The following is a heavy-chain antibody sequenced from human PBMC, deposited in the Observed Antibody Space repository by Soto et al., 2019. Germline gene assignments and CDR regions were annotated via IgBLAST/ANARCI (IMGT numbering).Heavy chain of an antibody. J-gene: IGHJ6*02. CDR3: AKVASSSLVRGTYYYYYGMDV. V-gene: IGHV3-23*01. CDR1: GFTFSSYA. D-gene: IGHD6-6*01. Sequence: GGSLRLSCAASGFTFSSYAMSWVRQAPGKGLEWVSAIGGSGGSTYYADSVKGRFTISRDNSKNTLYLQMNSLRAEDTAVYYCAKVASSSLVRGTYYYYYGMDVWGQGTTVTV. CDR2: IGGSGGST.